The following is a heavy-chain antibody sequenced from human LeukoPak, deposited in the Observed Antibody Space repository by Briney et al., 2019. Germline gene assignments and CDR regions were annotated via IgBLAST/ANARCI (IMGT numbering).Heavy chain of an antibody. CDR3: ATLLSVGATGDY. D-gene: IGHD1-26*01. V-gene: IGHV1-24*01. CDR1: GYTLTELS. J-gene: IGHJ4*02. CDR2: FDPEDGET. Sequence: ASVKVSCKVSGYTLTELSMHWVRQAPGKGLEWMGGFDPEDGETIYAQKFQGRVTMTEDTSTDTAYMELNSLRSEDTAVYYCATLLSVGATGDYWGQGTLVTVSS.